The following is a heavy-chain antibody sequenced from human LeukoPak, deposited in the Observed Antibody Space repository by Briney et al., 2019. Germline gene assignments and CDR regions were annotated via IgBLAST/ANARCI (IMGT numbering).Heavy chain of an antibody. V-gene: IGHV3-9*01. CDR1: GFTFDDYA. CDR2: ISWNSGSI. Sequence: GGSLRLSCAASGFTFDDYAMHWVRQAPGKGLEWVSGISWNSGSIGYADSVKGRFTISRDNAKNPLYLQMNSLRAEDTALYYCAKDKGSRITIFGVASWGQGTMVTVSS. J-gene: IGHJ3*01. D-gene: IGHD3-3*01. CDR3: AKDKGSRITIFGVAS.